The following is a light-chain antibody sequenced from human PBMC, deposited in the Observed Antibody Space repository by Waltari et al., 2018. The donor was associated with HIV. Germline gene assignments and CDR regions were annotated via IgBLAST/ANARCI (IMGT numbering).Light chain of an antibody. CDR2: EVT. V-gene: IGLV2-23*02. J-gene: IGLJ1*01. CDR3: CSYAGSSTYV. Sequence: QYALTQPASVSGSPGQSITIFCTGTSSDVRSYNLVSRYQQHPGNAPKLMIYEVTKRPSGVSNRFSGSKSGNTASLTISGLQAEDEADYYCCSYAGSSTYVFGTWTKVAVL. CDR1: SSDVRSYNL.